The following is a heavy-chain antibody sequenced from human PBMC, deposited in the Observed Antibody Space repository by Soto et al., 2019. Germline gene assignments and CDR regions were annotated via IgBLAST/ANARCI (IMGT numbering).Heavy chain of an antibody. V-gene: IGHV1-18*01. J-gene: IGHJ6*02. CDR1: GYTFTSYG. D-gene: IGHD2-15*01. CDR2: ISAYNGNT. Sequence: ASVKVSCKASGYTFTSYGISWVRQAPGQGLERMGWISAYNGNTNYAQKLQGRVTMTTDTSTSTAYMELRSLRSDDTAVYYCARDYELIYCSGGSCASMDYYYGMDVWGQGTTVTVSS. CDR3: ARDYELIYCSGGSCASMDYYYGMDV.